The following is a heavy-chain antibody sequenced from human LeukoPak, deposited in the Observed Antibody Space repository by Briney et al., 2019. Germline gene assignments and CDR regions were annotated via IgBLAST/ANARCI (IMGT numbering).Heavy chain of an antibody. D-gene: IGHD3-22*01. Sequence: GRSLRLSCAASGFTFSSYAMYWVRQAPGKGLEWVAVISYDGSNKYYADSVKGRFTISRDNSKNTLYLQMNSLRAEDTAVYYCARPTYYYDSSGYYMDVWGKGTTVTVSS. J-gene: IGHJ6*03. V-gene: IGHV3-30*01. CDR1: GFTFSSYA. CDR2: ISYDGSNK. CDR3: ARPTYYYDSSGYYMDV.